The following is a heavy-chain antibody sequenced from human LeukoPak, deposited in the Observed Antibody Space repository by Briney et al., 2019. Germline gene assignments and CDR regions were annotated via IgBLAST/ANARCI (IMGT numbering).Heavy chain of an antibody. D-gene: IGHD3-22*01. V-gene: IGHV3-11*01. CDR1: GFTFSDYY. Sequence: GGSLRLSCAASGFTFSDYYMSWIRQAPGKGLEWVSYISSSGSTIYYADSVKGRFTISRDNAKNSLYLQMNSLRAEDTAVYYCAKDLFPDSSGYYFDYWGQGTLVTVSS. CDR3: AKDLFPDSSGYYFDY. CDR2: ISSSGSTI. J-gene: IGHJ4*02.